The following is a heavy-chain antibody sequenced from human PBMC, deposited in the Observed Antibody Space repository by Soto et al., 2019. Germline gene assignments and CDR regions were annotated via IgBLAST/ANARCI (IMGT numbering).Heavy chain of an antibody. J-gene: IGHJ4*02. Sequence: QVQLVQSGAEVKKPGSSVKVSCKISGDTFRSYRFSWVRQAPGQGLEWMGWITPVFHTTNFAPRFQDRASIVADESTRTVYLDLHRLTPADTAIYYCARGTGSGSYLDHWGQGTLVTISS. CDR3: ARGTGSGSYLDH. CDR2: ITPVFHTT. V-gene: IGHV1-69*12. CDR1: GDTFRSYR.